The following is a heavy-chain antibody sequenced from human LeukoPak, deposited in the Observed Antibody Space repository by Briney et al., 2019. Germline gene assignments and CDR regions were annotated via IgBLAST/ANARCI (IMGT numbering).Heavy chain of an antibody. CDR2: IYYSGST. CDR3: ARGYHCSSTSCSNDY. J-gene: IGHJ4*02. V-gene: IGHV4-59*01. Sequence: SETLSLTCTVSGGSMSPYHWGWIRQPPGKGLEWIGYIYYSGSTNYNPSLKSRVTISVDTSKNQFSLKLSSVTAADTAVYYCARGYHCSSTSCSNDYWGQGTLVTVSS. CDR1: GGSMSPYH. D-gene: IGHD2-2*01.